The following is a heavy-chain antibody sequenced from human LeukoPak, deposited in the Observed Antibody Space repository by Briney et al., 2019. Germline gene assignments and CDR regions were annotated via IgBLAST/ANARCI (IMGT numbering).Heavy chain of an antibody. D-gene: IGHD3-9*01. V-gene: IGHV1-46*01. CDR1: GYTFTNYY. CDR2: INPSGGNT. Sequence: ASVKVSCKASGYTFTNYYIHWVRQAPGQGLEWMGLINPSGGNTNYAQKFQGRVTMTRNTSISTAYMELSSLRSEDTAVYYCARGGWLVLRYFDYWGQGTLVTVSS. CDR3: ARGGWLVLRYFDY. J-gene: IGHJ4*02.